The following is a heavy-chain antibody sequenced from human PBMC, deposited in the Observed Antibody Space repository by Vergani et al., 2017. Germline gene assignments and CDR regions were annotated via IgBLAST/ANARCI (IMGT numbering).Heavy chain of an antibody. J-gene: IGHJ6*02. CDR3: ARDRYEPMVYYYGMDV. V-gene: IGHV4-34*11. CDR2: IYNSGST. CDR1: GGSFSGYY. D-gene: IGHD3-10*01. Sequence: QVQLQQWGAGLLKPSETLSLTCAVYGGSFSGYYWSWIRQPPGKGLEWIGYIYNSGSTNYNPSLKSRVTISVDTSKNQFSLKLSSVTAADTAVYYCARDRYEPMVYYYGMDVWGQGP.